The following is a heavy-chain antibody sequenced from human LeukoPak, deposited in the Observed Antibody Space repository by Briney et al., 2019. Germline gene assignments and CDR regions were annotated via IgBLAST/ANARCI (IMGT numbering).Heavy chain of an antibody. V-gene: IGHV4-59*12. CDR1: GGSISSYY. Sequence: SETLSLTCTVSGGSISSYYWTWIRQPPGKGLEWIGSLYYSGSTNYNPSLKSRVTISVDTSKNQFSLKLSSVTAADTAVYYCARRRYCSSTSCSNPRGYFQHWGQGTLVTVSS. CDR2: LYYSGST. CDR3: ARRRYCSSTSCSNPRGYFQH. J-gene: IGHJ1*01. D-gene: IGHD2-2*01.